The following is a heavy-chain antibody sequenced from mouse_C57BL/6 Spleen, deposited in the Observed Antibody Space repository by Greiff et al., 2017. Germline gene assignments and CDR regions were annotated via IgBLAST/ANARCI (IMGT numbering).Heavy chain of an antibody. CDR3: TTGTSDY. J-gene: IGHJ2*01. V-gene: IGHV6-3*01. Sequence: EVKLEESGGGLVQPGGSMKLSCVASGFNFSNYWMNWVRQSPEKGLEWVAQIRLKSDNYATHYAESVKGRFPISRDDSKSSVYLQMTNLRAADTGIYYCTTGTSDYWGQGTTLTVSS. CDR1: GFNFSNYW. D-gene: IGHD4-1*01. CDR2: IRLKSDNYAT.